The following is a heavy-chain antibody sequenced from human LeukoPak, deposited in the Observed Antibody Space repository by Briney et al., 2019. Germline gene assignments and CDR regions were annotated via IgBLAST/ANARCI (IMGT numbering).Heavy chain of an antibody. J-gene: IGHJ4*02. V-gene: IGHV1-18*04. Sequence: ASVKVSCKASGYTFTSYGISWVRQAPGQGLEWMGWISAYNGNTNYAQKLQGRVTMATDTSTSTAYMELRSLRSDDTAVYYCARDSARYCSGGSCYSNYWGQGTLVTVSS. D-gene: IGHD2-15*01. CDR3: ARDSARYCSGGSCYSNY. CDR1: GYTFTSYG. CDR2: ISAYNGNT.